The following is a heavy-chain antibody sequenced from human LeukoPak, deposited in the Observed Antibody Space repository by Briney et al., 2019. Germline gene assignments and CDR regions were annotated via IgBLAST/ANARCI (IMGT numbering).Heavy chain of an antibody. CDR3: ARDLSGSYYFDY. Sequence: PGGSLRLSCAASGFTFDDYGMSWVRQAPGKGLEWVSGINWNGGSTGYADSVKGRFTISRDNAKNSLYLQMNSLRAEDTAVYYCARDLSGSYYFDYWGQGTLVTVSS. J-gene: IGHJ4*02. V-gene: IGHV3-20*04. D-gene: IGHD1-26*01. CDR2: INWNGGST. CDR1: GFTFDDYG.